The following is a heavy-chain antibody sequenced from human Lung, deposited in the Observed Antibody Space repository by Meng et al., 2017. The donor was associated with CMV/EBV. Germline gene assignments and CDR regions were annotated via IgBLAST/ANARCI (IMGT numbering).Heavy chain of an antibody. CDR2: IPHRGSS. CDR1: GDSITNHNW. J-gene: IGHJ1*01. D-gene: IGHD3-10*01. Sequence: QVQLGGSGPALVKPPETLSLTCAVSGDSITNHNWWAWVRQPPGKGLEWIGEIPHRGSSAYSPSLKSRVSMSIDKSKNQFSLKLTSVTAADTAVYHCLRRSGGSVWGQGTLVTVSS. CDR3: LRRSGGSV. V-gene: IGHV4-4*03.